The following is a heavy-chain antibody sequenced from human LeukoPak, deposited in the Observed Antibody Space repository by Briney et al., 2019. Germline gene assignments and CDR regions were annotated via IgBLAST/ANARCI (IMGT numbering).Heavy chain of an antibody. Sequence: SVKVSCKASGGTFSSYAISWVRQAPGQGLEWMGGIIPIFGTANYAQKFQGRVTMTRDMSTSTVYMELSSLRSEDTAVYYCARVGASLDAFDIWGQGTMVTVSS. J-gene: IGHJ3*02. V-gene: IGHV1-69*05. D-gene: IGHD1-26*01. CDR3: ARVGASLDAFDI. CDR2: IIPIFGTA. CDR1: GGTFSSYA.